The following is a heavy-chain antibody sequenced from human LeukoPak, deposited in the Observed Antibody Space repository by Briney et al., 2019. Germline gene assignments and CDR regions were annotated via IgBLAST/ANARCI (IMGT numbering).Heavy chain of an antibody. CDR1: GFTFSSYW. CDR3: AREVSSGWYDLLTYYMDV. CDR2: IKQDGSEK. J-gene: IGHJ6*03. D-gene: IGHD6-19*01. V-gene: IGHV3-7*01. Sequence: GGSLRLSCAASGFTFSSYWMSWVRQAPGKGLEWVANIKQDGSEKYYVDSVKGRFTISRDNAKNSLYLQMNSLRAEDTAVYYCAREVSSGWYDLLTYYMDVWGKGTRVTISS.